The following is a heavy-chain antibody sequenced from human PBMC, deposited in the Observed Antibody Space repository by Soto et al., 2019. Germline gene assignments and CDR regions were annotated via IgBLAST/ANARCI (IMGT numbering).Heavy chain of an antibody. D-gene: IGHD5-12*01. CDR3: ARDCGYDAFDI. V-gene: IGHV3-7*01. J-gene: IGHJ3*02. CDR1: GFTFSSYW. CDR2: IKQDGSEK. Sequence: GGSLRLSCAASGFTFSSYWMSWVRQAPGKGLEWVANIKQDGSEKYYVDSVKGRFTISRDNAKNSLYLQMNSLRAEDTAVDYCARDCGYDAFDIWGQGTMVTVSS.